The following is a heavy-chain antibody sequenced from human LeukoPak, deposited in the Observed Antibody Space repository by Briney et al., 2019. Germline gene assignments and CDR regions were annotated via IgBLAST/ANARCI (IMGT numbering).Heavy chain of an antibody. Sequence: GGSLRLSCAASGFTVSSNYMSWVRQAPGKGLEWVSVIYSGGSTYYADSVKGRFTISRDNSENTFYLQLNSLRPDDTAVYYCARVRVILTTMASFSYWGLGTLVTVSS. CDR2: IYSGGST. D-gene: IGHD3-9*01. CDR3: ARVRVILTTMASFSY. CDR1: GFTVSSNY. J-gene: IGHJ4*02. V-gene: IGHV3-53*05.